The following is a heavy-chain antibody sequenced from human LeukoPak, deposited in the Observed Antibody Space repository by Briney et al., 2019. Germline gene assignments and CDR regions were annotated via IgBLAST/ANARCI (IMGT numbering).Heavy chain of an antibody. CDR1: GGTFSSYA. CDR2: IIPIFGTA. D-gene: IGHD1-26*01. CDR3: AREIVGTPWVDY. V-gene: IGHV1-69*06. Sequence: ASVKVSCKASGGTFSSYAISWVRQAPGQGLEWMGGIIPIFGTANYAQKFQGRVTITADKSTSTAYMELSSLRSEDTAVYYCAREIVGTPWVDYWGQGTLVTVSS. J-gene: IGHJ4*02.